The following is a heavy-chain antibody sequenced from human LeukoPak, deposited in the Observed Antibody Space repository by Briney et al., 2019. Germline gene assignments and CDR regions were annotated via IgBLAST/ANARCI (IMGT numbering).Heavy chain of an antibody. CDR3: AREPLLLWFGPRYNWFDP. V-gene: IGHV4-39*02. CDR1: GASISSSTDY. Sequence: PSETLSLTCTVSGASISSSTDYWGWIRQPPGKGLEWIANIYYSGSTHYNPSLKSRVTISVDTSKNQFSLKLSSVTAADTAVYYCAREPLLLWFGPRYNWFDPWGQGTLVTVSS. CDR2: IYYSGST. D-gene: IGHD3-10*01. J-gene: IGHJ5*02.